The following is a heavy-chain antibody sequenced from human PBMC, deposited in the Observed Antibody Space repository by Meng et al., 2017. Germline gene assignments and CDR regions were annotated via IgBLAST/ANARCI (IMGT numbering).Heavy chain of an antibody. CDR2: INTKTGKP. V-gene: IGHV7-4-1*02. CDR1: GYTFSTNV. Sequence: LFQLGSDLKEPGASVKVSCKPSGYTFSTNVMNWVRQAPGQGLEWMGWINTKTGKPTYAQGFTGRLAFSLDTSASTAFLQINSLKAEDTAVYYCARAHSSGWYSFFDYWGQGTLVTVSS. CDR3: ARAHSSGWYSFFDY. D-gene: IGHD6-19*01. J-gene: IGHJ4*02.